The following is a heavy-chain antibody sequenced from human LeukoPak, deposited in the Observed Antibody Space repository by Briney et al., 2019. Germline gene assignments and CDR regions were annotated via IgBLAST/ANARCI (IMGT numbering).Heavy chain of an antibody. J-gene: IGHJ4*02. CDR2: IIPIFGTA. CDR1: GGTFSSYA. D-gene: IGHD5-18*01. Sequence: SVKVSCKASGGTFSSYAISWVRQAPGQGLEWMGGIIPIFGTANYAQKFQGRVTITADESTSTAYMELSSLRSEDTAVYYCVRGGYSYGNFDYCGEGTLVTVSS. CDR3: VRGGYSYGNFDY. V-gene: IGHV1-69*01.